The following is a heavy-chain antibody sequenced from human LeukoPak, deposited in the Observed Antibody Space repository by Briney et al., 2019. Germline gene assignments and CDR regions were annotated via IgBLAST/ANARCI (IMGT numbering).Heavy chain of an antibody. Sequence: GASVKVSCKASGYXFTGYYIHWVRQAPGQGLEWMGWINPNSGGTNYAQKFQGRVTMTRDTSISTAYMELSRLRSDDTAVYYCARLRYDSSGYYFWGQGTLVTVSS. CDR2: INPNSGGT. CDR1: GYXFTGYY. D-gene: IGHD3-22*01. CDR3: ARLRYDSSGYYF. J-gene: IGHJ4*02. V-gene: IGHV1-2*02.